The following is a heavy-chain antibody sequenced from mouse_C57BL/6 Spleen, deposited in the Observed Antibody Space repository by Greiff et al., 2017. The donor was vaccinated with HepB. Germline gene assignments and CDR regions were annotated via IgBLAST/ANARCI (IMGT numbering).Heavy chain of an antibody. CDR2: IHPNSGST. CDR3: ARGDYYYGSRRYFDV. CDR1: GYTFTSYW. D-gene: IGHD1-1*01. Sequence: QVQLKQPGAELVKPGASVKLSCKASGYTFTSYWMHWVKQRPGQGLEWIGMIHPNSGSTNYNEKFKSKATLTVDKSSSTAYMQLSSLTSEDSAVYYCARGDYYYGSRRYFDVWGTGTTVTVSS. V-gene: IGHV1-64*01. J-gene: IGHJ1*03.